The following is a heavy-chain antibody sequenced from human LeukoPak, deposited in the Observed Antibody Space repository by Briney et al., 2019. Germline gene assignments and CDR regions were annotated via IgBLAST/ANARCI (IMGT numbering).Heavy chain of an antibody. V-gene: IGHV3-23*01. J-gene: IGHJ4*02. Sequence: PGGSLRLSCAASGFTFSSYAMSWVRQAPGKGLEWVSFISPSGDRTSNADSVEGRFTISRDNSKNTLYLQMNSLRAEDTAVYFCAKRGVVIRVILVGFHKEAYYFDSWGQGALVTVSS. CDR3: AKRGVVIRVILVGFHKEAYYFDS. CDR1: GFTFSSYA. D-gene: IGHD3-22*01. CDR2: ISPSGDRT.